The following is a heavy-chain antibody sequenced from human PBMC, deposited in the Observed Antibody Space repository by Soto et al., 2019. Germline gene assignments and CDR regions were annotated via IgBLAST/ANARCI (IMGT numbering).Heavy chain of an antibody. Sequence: QVQLVQSGAEVKKPGASVKVSCKASGYTFTGYDMHWVRQAPGQGLEWMGWIDPNSGGTNYAQKSQGWVTMTRDTSISTGHKELGRLRSDDTAVYYCGRSPYYEGINCYYYCGIEVRGQGTTVTVPS. V-gene: IGHV1-2*04. CDR2: IDPNSGGT. D-gene: IGHD3-3*01. J-gene: IGHJ6*02. CDR1: GYTFTGYD. CDR3: GRSPYYEGINCYYYCGIEV.